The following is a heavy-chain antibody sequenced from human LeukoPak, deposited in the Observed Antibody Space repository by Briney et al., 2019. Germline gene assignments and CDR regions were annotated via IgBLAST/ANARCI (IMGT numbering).Heavy chain of an antibody. CDR3: ARDRGIRDVVVVAATLTN. CDR1: GYTFTGYY. D-gene: IGHD2-15*01. Sequence: ASVKVSCKASGYTFTGYYMHWVRQAPGQGLEWMGWINPNSGGTNYAQKFQGRVTMTRDTSISTAYMELSRLRSDDTAVYYCARDRGIRDVVVVAATLTNWGQRTLVTVSS. V-gene: IGHV1-2*02. CDR2: INPNSGGT. J-gene: IGHJ4*02.